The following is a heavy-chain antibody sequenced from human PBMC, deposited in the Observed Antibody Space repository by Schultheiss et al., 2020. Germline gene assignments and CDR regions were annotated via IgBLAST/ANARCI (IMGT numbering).Heavy chain of an antibody. CDR2: ISYDGSDK. V-gene: IGHV3-30-3*01. Sequence: GGSLRLSCAASGFTVSGYYMSWVRQAPGKGLEWVAVISYDGSDKYYSDSVKGRFTISRDNAKNSLYLQMNSLRAEDTAVYYCARDTYYYDSSGYLFDIWGQGTMVTVSS. CDR3: ARDTYYYDSSGYLFDI. D-gene: IGHD3-22*01. CDR1: GFTVSGYY. J-gene: IGHJ3*02.